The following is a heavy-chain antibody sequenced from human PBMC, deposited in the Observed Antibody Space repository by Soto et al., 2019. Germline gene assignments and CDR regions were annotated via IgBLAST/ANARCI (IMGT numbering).Heavy chain of an antibody. CDR3: ARAGSYRYFDY. J-gene: IGHJ4*02. V-gene: IGHV4-61*08. Sequence: QVQLQESGPGLVKPSETLSLTCSVSGGSVSSGGYYWSWIRQPPGKGLEWIGCIYYSGSTDYNPSLKSRVTMSLDKCKNQFSLKLNSVTAADTAVYFCARAGSYRYFDYWGQGTLVTVSS. CDR1: GGSVSSGGYY. CDR2: IYYSGST. D-gene: IGHD3-10*01.